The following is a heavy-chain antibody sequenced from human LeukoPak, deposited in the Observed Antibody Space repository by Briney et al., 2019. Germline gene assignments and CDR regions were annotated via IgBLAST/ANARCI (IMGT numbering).Heavy chain of an antibody. J-gene: IGHJ4*02. CDR2: ISSSGSTI. CDR1: GFTYSSYE. V-gene: IGHV3-48*03. D-gene: IGHD1-26*01. CDR3: ARDMGDRDDY. Sequence: GGSLRLSCAASGFTYSSYEMNWVRQAPGKGLEWVSYISSSGSTIYYADSVKGRFTISRDNAKNSLYLQMNSLRAEDTAVYYCARDMGDRDDYWGQGTLVTVSS.